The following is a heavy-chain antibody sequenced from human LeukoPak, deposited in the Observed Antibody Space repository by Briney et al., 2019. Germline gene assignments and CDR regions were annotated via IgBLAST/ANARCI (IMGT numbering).Heavy chain of an antibody. CDR1: GFTFSSYS. D-gene: IGHD2-21*02. CDR3: ARVADCGGDCYLPPDY. J-gene: IGHJ4*02. Sequence: GGSLRLSCAASGFTFSSYSMNWVRQAPGKGLEWVSYISSSSSTIYYADSVKGRFTISRDNAKNSLYLQMNSLRAEDTAVYYCARVADCGGDCYLPPDYWGQGTLVTVSS. CDR2: ISSSSSTI. V-gene: IGHV3-48*04.